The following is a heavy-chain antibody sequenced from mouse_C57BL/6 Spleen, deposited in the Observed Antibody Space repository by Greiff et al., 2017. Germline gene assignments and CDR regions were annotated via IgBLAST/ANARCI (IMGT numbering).Heavy chain of an antibody. CDR3: ARSYDYEGLFAY. D-gene: IGHD2-4*01. V-gene: IGHV1-52*01. Sequence: VQLQQPGAELVRPGSSVKLSCKASGYTFTSYWMHWVKQRPIQGLEWIGNIDPSDSETHYNQKFKDKATLTVDKSSSTAYMQLSSLTSEDSAVYYCARSYDYEGLFAYWGQATLVTVSA. CDR2: IDPSDSET. J-gene: IGHJ3*01. CDR1: GYTFTSYW.